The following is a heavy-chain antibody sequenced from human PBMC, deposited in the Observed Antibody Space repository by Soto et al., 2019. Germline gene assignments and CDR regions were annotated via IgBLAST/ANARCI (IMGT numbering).Heavy chain of an antibody. Sequence: EVQLVESGGGLVQPGRSLRLSCAASGFTFDDYAMHWVRQAPGKGLEWVSGISWNSGSIGYADSVKGRFTISRDNAKNSLYPQMNSLRAEDTALYYCAGRGYSGYHDAFDIWGQGTMVTVSS. CDR3: AGRGYSGYHDAFDI. CDR1: GFTFDDYA. D-gene: IGHD5-12*01. CDR2: ISWNSGSI. J-gene: IGHJ3*02. V-gene: IGHV3-9*01.